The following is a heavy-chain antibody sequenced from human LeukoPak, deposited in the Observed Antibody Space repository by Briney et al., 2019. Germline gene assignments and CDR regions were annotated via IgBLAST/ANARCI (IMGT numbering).Heavy chain of an antibody. CDR1: GYTFTSYG. D-gene: IGHD6-19*01. CDR2: ISAYNGNT. J-gene: IGHJ6*02. V-gene: IGHV1-18*01. Sequence: GASVKVSCKASGYTFTSYGISWVRQAPGQGLEWMGWISAYNGNTNYAQKLQGRVTMTTDTSTSTAYMELRSLRSDDTAVYYCARDSSGIAVARNYYYYGMDVWGQGTTVTVSS. CDR3: ARDSSGIAVARNYYYYGMDV.